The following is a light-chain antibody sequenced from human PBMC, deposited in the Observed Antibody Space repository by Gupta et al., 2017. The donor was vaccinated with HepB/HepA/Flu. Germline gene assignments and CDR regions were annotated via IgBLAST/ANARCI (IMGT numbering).Light chain of an antibody. Sequence: ALTQPPSGSGSPGQTVTIPCTGSDVGSYNRVSWYQQPPGTAPILMIYEVTHRPAGVPARFSGSKSDNTASLTISGLQTEDEADYFCTSDTSTNTWVFGGGTKLTVL. CDR3: TSDTSTNTWV. J-gene: IGLJ3*02. CDR1: DVGSYNR. CDR2: EVT. V-gene: IGLV2-18*02.